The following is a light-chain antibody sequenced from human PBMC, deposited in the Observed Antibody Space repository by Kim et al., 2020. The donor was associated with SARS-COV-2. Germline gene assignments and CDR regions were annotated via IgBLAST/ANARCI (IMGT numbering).Light chain of an antibody. V-gene: IGLV1-40*01. J-gene: IGLJ2*01. CDR1: SSNSVAGYD. CDR3: QSYDSSLSGSL. CDR2: DNI. Sequence: VTIPGPRASSNSVAGYDVHWYQHLPGPAPKPLIYDNISRPSGVPDRFSGSKSGTSASLAITGLQAEDEADYYCQSYDSSLSGSLFGGGTQLTVL.